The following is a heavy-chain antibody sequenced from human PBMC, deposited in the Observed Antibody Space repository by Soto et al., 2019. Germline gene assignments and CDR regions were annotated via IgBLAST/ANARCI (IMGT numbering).Heavy chain of an antibody. CDR1: GFTFSSYW. V-gene: IGHV3-74*01. CDR3: ARDRGYSGYADY. Sequence: PGGSLRLSCVGSGFTFSSYWMHWVRQAPGKGLVWVSHINSDGSSITYADSVKGRFTMSRDNAKNTHYLKMNSLRAEDTALYHCARDRGYSGYADYWGQGTLVTVSS. D-gene: IGHD5-12*01. CDR2: INSDGSSI. J-gene: IGHJ4*02.